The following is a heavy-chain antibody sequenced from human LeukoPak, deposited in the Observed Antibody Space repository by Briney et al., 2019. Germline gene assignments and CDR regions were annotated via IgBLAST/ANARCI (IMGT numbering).Heavy chain of an antibody. CDR3: ARDLYGDYSLDY. Sequence: GGSLRLSCEASGFTFTSYAMNWVRQAPGKGLEWVSSISSSTSYISYADSVKGRFTISRDNAKNSLYLQMNSLRAEDTAVYYCARDLYGDYSLDYWGQETLVTVSS. V-gene: IGHV3-21*01. CDR1: GFTFTSYA. CDR2: ISSSTSYI. J-gene: IGHJ4*02. D-gene: IGHD4-17*01.